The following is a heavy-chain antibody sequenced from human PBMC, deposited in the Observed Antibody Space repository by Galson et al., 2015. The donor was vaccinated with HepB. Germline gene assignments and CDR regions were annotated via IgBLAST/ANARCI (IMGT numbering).Heavy chain of an antibody. D-gene: IGHD3-22*01. CDR2: TYYRSKWYN. V-gene: IGHV6-1*01. Sequence: CAISGDSVSSNSAAWNWIRQSPSRGLEWLGRTYYRSKWYNDYAVSVKSRITINPDTSKNQFSLQLNSVTPEVTAVYYCARDPHYYDSSGYYVVYFDYWGQGTLVTVSS. CDR1: GDSVSSNSAA. CDR3: ARDPHYYDSSGYYVVYFDY. J-gene: IGHJ4*02.